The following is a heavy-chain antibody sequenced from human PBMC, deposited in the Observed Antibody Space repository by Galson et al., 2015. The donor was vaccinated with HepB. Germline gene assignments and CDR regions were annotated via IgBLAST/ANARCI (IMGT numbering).Heavy chain of an antibody. V-gene: IGHV3-23*01. Sequence: SLRLSCAASGFTISGYAMTWVRQAPGQGLEWVSGVGGGGGSTYYADSVKGRFTISRDNSKNTLYLRMNSLRAEDTAVYYCAKAVYQLLYGASFDYWGQGTLVTVSS. D-gene: IGHD2-2*02. CDR2: VGGGGGST. CDR1: GFTISGYA. CDR3: AKAVYQLLYGASFDY. J-gene: IGHJ4*02.